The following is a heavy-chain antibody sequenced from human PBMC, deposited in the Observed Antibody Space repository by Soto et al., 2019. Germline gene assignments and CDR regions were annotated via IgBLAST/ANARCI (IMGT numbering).Heavy chain of an antibody. V-gene: IGHV3-30*18. Sequence: GGSLRLSCAASGFTFSSYGMHWVRQAPGKGLEWVAVISYDGSNKYYADSVKGRFTISRDNSKNTLYLKMNSLTAEDTAVYYCAKESYYDSSGYLTYWGQGTLVTVSS. CDR1: GFTFSSYG. CDR3: AKESYYDSSGYLTY. D-gene: IGHD3-22*01. J-gene: IGHJ4*02. CDR2: ISYDGSNK.